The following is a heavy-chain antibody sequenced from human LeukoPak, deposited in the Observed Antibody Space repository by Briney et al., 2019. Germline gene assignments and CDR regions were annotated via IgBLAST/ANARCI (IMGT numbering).Heavy chain of an antibody. CDR2: IYPGDSDT. D-gene: IGHD3-10*01. J-gene: IGHJ5*02. V-gene: IGHV5-51*01. CDR1: GYTFTNYW. Sequence: PGESLKISCKGSGYTFTNYWIGWVRQMPGKGLEWMGIIYPGDSDTRYSPSFQGQVTISADKSISTAYLQWSSLKASDTAMYYCARSDYYGSGSYPWDWFDPWGQGTLVTVSS. CDR3: ARSDYYGSGSYPWDWFDP.